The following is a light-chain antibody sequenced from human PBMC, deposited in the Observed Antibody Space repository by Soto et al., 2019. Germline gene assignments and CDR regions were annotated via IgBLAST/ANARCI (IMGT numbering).Light chain of an antibody. J-gene: IGLJ3*02. CDR2: EDT. CDR3: CSYGGSSAWV. CDR1: SSDISTYNL. Sequence: QSALTQPASVSGSPGQSITISCTISSSDISTYNLVSWYQQFPGAAPNLLVYEDTKRASGVSDRFSGSRSGNTASLTISGLQSEDEADYYCCSYGGSSAWVFGGGTKLTVL. V-gene: IGLV2-23*01.